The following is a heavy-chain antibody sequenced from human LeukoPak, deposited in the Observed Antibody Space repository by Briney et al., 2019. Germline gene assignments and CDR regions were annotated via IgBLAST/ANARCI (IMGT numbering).Heavy chain of an antibody. V-gene: IGHV4-4*07. CDR1: GGSISSYY. J-gene: IGHJ6*03. CDR3: ARDPGLPYEDYYYMDG. D-gene: IGHD5-12*01. CDR2: IYTSGST. Sequence: SETLSLTCTVSGGSISSYYWSWIRQPAGKGLEWIGRIYTSGSTNYNPSLKSRVTMSVDTSKNQFSLKLSSVTAADTAVYYCARDPGLPYEDYYYMDGWGKGTTVTVSS.